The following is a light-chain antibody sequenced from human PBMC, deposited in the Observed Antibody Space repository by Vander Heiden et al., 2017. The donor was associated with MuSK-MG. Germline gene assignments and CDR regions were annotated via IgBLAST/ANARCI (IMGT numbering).Light chain of an antibody. V-gene: IGLV2-14*01. J-gene: IGLJ1*01. Sequence: QSALTQPASVSGSPVKSITISCTGTSSDVGCDNYVFCYQQHPANAPILIFYDVSNRPAAVSNRFSGSKSGTTASPTISGLQAEDEAYYYCTSYTSSSTRVFGTGTKVTVL. CDR1: SSDVGCDNY. CDR2: DVS. CDR3: TSYTSSSTRV.